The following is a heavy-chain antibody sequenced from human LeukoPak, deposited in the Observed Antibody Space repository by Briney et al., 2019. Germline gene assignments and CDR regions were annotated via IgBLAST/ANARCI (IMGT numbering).Heavy chain of an antibody. V-gene: IGHV4-34*01. J-gene: IGHJ5*02. CDR3: ARPQELDP. CDR1: GGSFSGYY. Sequence: SETLSLTCAVYGGSFSGYYWSWIRQPPGKGLEWIGEINHSGSTNYNPSLKSRVTISVDTSKNQFSLKLSSVTAADTAVYYCARPQELDPWGQGTLVTVSS. CDR2: INHSGST. D-gene: IGHD1-26*01.